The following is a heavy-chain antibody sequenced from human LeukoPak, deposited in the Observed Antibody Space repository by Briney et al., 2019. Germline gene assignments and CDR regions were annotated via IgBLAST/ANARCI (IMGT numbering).Heavy chain of an antibody. CDR2: INPNSGGT. CDR3: ARDEGRGNWFDS. Sequence: GASVKVSCKASGCTFTSYDINWVRQATGQGLEWMGWINPNSGGTNYAQKFQGRVTMTRDTSISTAYMELSRLRSDDTAVYYCARDEGRGNWFDSWGQGTLVTVPS. V-gene: IGHV1-2*02. CDR1: GCTFTSYD. J-gene: IGHJ5*01. D-gene: IGHD3-10*01.